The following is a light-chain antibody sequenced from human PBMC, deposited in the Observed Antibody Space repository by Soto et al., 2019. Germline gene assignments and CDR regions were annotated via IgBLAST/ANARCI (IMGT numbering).Light chain of an antibody. J-gene: IGKJ2*01. Sequence: EIVLTQSPGTLSLSPGERATLSCRASQSVSSSYLAWYQQKPGQAPRLLIYGASSGATGIPDRFSGSGSGTYFTLTISRLEPEDFAVYYCQQYGSSPMYTFGQGTKLEIK. CDR1: QSVSSSY. CDR2: GAS. CDR3: QQYGSSPMYT. V-gene: IGKV3-20*01.